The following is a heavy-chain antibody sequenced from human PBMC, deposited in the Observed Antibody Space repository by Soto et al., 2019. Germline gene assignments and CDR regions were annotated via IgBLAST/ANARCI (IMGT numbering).Heavy chain of an antibody. CDR1: GFTFDTYW. D-gene: IGHD5-12*01. V-gene: IGHV3-7*04. J-gene: IGHJ4*02. Sequence: EVQLMESGGGLVQPGGSLRLSCAASGFTFDTYWMSWVRQAPGKGLEWVANINYDGGEKYHVDSMKGRFTISRDNAKNSLYLQMNSLRAEDTAVYYCARAYGGYGLDYWGQGTLVTVSS. CDR2: INYDGGEK. CDR3: ARAYGGYGLDY.